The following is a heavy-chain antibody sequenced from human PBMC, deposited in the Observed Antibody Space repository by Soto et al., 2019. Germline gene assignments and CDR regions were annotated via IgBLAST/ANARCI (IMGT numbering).Heavy chain of an antibody. CDR1: GVSISSYDW. V-gene: IGHV4-4*02. D-gene: IGHD3-10*01. CDR2: IYHNGRT. J-gene: IGHJ5*02. CDR3: ARGTLSHRSTRNWFDP. Sequence: QVQLEESGPGLVKPSGTLSLTCNVSGVSISSYDWRSWVRQTPGKGMEWIGEIYHNGRTNYNPSLKSRVTLSVDKSKNQFSLNLNSVTAADTAVYYCARGTLSHRSTRNWFDPWGQGTLVTVSS.